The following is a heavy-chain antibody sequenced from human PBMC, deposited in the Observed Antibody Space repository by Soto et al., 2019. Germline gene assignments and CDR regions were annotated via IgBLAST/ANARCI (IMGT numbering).Heavy chain of an antibody. CDR3: TRAPLGIIVAPDF. Sequence: ASVKVSCKASNYTFTSYGISWVRQAPGQGLEWIGWISAYNGNTNYAQKLQGRVTMTTDTSTSTAYMELSSLTSEDTAVYYCTRAPLGIIVAPDFWGQGTLVTVSS. V-gene: IGHV1-18*01. J-gene: IGHJ4*02. CDR2: ISAYNGNT. CDR1: NYTFTSYG. D-gene: IGHD3-22*01.